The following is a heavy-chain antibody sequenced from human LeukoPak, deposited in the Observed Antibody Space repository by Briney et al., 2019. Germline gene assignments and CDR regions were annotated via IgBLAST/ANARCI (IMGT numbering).Heavy chain of an antibody. CDR2: INHSGST. Sequence: SETLSLTCAVYGGSFSGYYWSWIRQPPGKGLEWIGEINHSGSTNYNPSLKSRVTISVDTSKNQLSLKLSSVTAADTAVYYCARYWAHFDYWGQGTLVTVSS. D-gene: IGHD2-8*02. CDR1: GGSFSGYY. CDR3: ARYWAHFDY. V-gene: IGHV4-34*01. J-gene: IGHJ4*02.